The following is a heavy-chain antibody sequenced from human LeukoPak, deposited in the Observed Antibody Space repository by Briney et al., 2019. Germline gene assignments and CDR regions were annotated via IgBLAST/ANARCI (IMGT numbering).Heavy chain of an antibody. CDR3: TEVDGYGGNSRRNWFDP. J-gene: IGHJ5*02. CDR2: ISGGGGST. V-gene: IGHV3-23*01. CDR1: GFTFTNYA. Sequence: PGGSLRLSCAASGFTFTNYAMSWVRQAPGKGLEWVSIISGGGGSTYYADSVKGRFTISRDSSKNTLYLQMNSLRAEDTAVYYCTEVDGYGGNSRRNWFDPWGQGTLVTVSS. D-gene: IGHD4-23*01.